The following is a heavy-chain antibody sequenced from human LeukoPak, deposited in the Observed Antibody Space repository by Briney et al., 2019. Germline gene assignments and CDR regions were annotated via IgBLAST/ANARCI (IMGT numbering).Heavy chain of an antibody. CDR2: ISSSSNYI. CDR1: GFTFTSYS. D-gene: IGHD1-26*01. J-gene: IGHJ4*02. V-gene: IGHV3-21*06. CDR3: ARARAVSLYYFDF. Sequence: PGGSLRLSCAASGFTFTSYSMNWVRQAPGKGLEWVSSISSSSNYIYYADSVKGRFTISRDNAKNLLYLQMNSLRAEDTAVYYCARARAVSLYYFDFWGKGTLVTVSS.